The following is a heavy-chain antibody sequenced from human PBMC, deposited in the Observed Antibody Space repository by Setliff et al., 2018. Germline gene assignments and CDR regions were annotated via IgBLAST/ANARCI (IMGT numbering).Heavy chain of an antibody. V-gene: IGHV4-4*02. CDR3: ARQIDYGDFQYFDY. D-gene: IGHD4-17*01. J-gene: IGHJ4*02. CDR2: IYHSGST. CDR1: GGSISSSNW. Sequence: SETLSLTCAVSGGSISSSNWWSWVRQPPGKGLEWIGEIYHSGSTNYNPSLNSRVTISEDTSKNQFSLKLTSVTAADAAVYYCARQIDYGDFQYFDYWSQGTLVTVSS.